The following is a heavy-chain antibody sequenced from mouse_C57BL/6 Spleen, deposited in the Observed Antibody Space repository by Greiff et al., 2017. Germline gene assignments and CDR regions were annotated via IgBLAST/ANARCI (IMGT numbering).Heavy chain of an antibody. D-gene: IGHD1-1*01. CDR3: ARDRTYFGSSYGYFDV. V-gene: IGHV5-16*01. Sequence: DVKLVESEGGLVKPGSSMKLSCTASGFTFSDYYMAWVSQVPEQGLEWVANINYAGSSTNYLDSLKGRFIISRDNAQNLLYLQMSSLKSEDTATYYCARDRTYFGSSYGYFDVWGTGTTVTVSS. J-gene: IGHJ1*03. CDR1: GFTFSDYY. CDR2: INYAGSST.